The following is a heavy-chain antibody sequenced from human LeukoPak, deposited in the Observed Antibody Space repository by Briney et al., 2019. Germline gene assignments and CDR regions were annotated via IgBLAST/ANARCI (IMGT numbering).Heavy chain of an antibody. J-gene: IGHJ4*02. D-gene: IGHD1-1*01. CDR3: ARDTWNDGYFDY. CDR2: IYYSGST. CDR1: GGSISSYY. V-gene: IGHV4-59*01. Sequence: SETLSLTCTVSGGSISSYYWSWIRQPPGKGLGWIGYIYYSGSTNYNPSLKSRVTISVDTSKNQFSLKLSSVTAADTAVYYCARDTWNDGYFDYWGQGTLVTVSS.